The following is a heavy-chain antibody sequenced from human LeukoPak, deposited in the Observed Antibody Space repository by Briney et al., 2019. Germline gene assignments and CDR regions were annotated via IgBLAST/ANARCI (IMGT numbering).Heavy chain of an antibody. Sequence: GGSLRLSCAASGFTFSSYGMDWVRQAPGKGLEWVAVKSYDGSNKYYADSVKGRFTISRDNSKNTLYLQMNSLRAEDTAVYYCAKDSTRYCSSTSCLMDPWGQGTLVTVSS. D-gene: IGHD2-2*01. CDR2: KSYDGSNK. V-gene: IGHV3-30*18. CDR3: AKDSTRYCSSTSCLMDP. CDR1: GFTFSSYG. J-gene: IGHJ5*02.